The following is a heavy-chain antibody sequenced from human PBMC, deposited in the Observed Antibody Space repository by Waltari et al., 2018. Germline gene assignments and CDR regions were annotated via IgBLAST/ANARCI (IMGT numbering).Heavy chain of an antibody. Sequence: EVQLLESGGGLVQPGGSLRLSCSASGFTFSSYAIGWVRQAQGKGLEWVSDISNSGGTTYYADSVKGRFTISRDNSKNTMYLQMNSLRVEDTAVYYCAKDLWLPHDYWGQGTLVTVSS. J-gene: IGHJ4*02. CDR3: AKDLWLPHDY. CDR2: ISNSGGTT. V-gene: IGHV3-23*01. D-gene: IGHD5-12*01. CDR1: GFTFSSYA.